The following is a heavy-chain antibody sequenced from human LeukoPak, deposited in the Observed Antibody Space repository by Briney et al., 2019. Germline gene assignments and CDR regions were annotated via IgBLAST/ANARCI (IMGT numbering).Heavy chain of an antibody. CDR1: GGSISSGSYY. J-gene: IGHJ6*02. Sequence: SETLSLTCTVSGGSISSGSYYWSWIRQPAGKGLEWIGRIYTSGSTNYNPSLKSRVTISVDTSKNQFSLKLSSVTAADTAVYYCARENDFWSGCFYGMDVWGQGTTVTVSS. D-gene: IGHD3-3*01. V-gene: IGHV4-61*02. CDR3: ARENDFWSGCFYGMDV. CDR2: IYTSGST.